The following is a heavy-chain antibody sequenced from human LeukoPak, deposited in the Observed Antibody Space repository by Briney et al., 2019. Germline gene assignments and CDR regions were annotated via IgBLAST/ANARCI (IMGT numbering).Heavy chain of an antibody. V-gene: IGHV1-3*01. J-gene: IGHJ5*02. CDR1: GYTFTSYA. Sequence: ASVKLSCKASGYTFTSYAMHWVRQAPGQRLEWMGWINAGNGNTKYSQKFQGRVTITRDTSASTAYMELSSLRSEDTAVYYCARDSSIVVVPAAIEWFDPWGQGTLVTVSS. CDR2: INAGNGNT. CDR3: ARDSSIVVVPAAIEWFDP. D-gene: IGHD2-2*01.